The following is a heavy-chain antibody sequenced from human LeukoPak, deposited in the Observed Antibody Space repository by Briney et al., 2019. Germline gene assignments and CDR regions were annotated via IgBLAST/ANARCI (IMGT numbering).Heavy chain of an antibody. CDR3: ARLRGLEYYYGSGSYYSFDY. D-gene: IGHD3-10*01. CDR1: GGSISSSSYY. Sequence: SETLSLTCTVSGGSISSSSYYWGWIRQPPGKGLEWSGSIYYSGSTYYNPSLKSRVTISVDTSKNQFSLKLSSVTAADTAVYYCARLRGLEYYYGSGSYYSFDYWGQGTLVTVSS. J-gene: IGHJ4*02. V-gene: IGHV4-39*01. CDR2: IYYSGST.